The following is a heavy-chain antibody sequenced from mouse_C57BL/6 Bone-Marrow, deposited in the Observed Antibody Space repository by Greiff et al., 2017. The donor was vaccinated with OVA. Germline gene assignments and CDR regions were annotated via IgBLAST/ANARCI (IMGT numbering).Heavy chain of an antibody. Sequence: EVLLVESGPELVKPGASVKISCKASGYTFTDYNMDWVKQSHGKSLEWIGDINPNNGGTIYNQKFKGKGTLTVDKSSSTAYMELRSLTSEDTAVYYCARRLRWYFDDWGTGTTVTVSS. CDR1: GYTFTDYN. CDR2: INPNNGGT. D-gene: IGHD1-1*01. V-gene: IGHV1-18*01. J-gene: IGHJ1*03. CDR3: ARRLRWYFDD.